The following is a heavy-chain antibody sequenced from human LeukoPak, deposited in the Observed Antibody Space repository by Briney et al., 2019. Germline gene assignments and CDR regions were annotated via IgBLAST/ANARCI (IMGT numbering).Heavy chain of an antibody. D-gene: IGHD5-12*01. Sequence: GGSLRLSCEASGFSFSNYNMNWVRQAPGKGLEWVSYITLSSTTLYYADSVKGRFTISRDNAKNSLYLQMNSLRAEDTAVYYCARGPSGYHNTGGQGTLVTVSS. CDR1: GFSFSNYN. CDR2: ITLSSTTL. CDR3: ARGPSGYHNT. J-gene: IGHJ4*02. V-gene: IGHV3-48*01.